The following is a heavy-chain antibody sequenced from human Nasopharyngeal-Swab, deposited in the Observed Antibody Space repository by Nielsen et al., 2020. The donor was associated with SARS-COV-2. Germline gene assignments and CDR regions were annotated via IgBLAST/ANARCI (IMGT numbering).Heavy chain of an antibody. V-gene: IGHV3-30-3*01. CDR1: GFTFSSYA. CDR2: ISYDGSNK. J-gene: IGHJ4*02. CDR3: ARDDSADY. Sequence: GGSLRPSCAASGFTFSSYAMHWVRQAPGKGLEWVAVISYDGSNKYYADSVKGRFTISRDNSKNTLYLQMNSLRAEDTAVYYCARDDSADYWGQGTLVTVSS. D-gene: IGHD2-15*01.